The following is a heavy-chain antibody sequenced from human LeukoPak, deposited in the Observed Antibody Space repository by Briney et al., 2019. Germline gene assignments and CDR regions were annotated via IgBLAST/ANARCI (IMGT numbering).Heavy chain of an antibody. D-gene: IGHD6-19*01. V-gene: IGHV1-2*02. CDR3: ARSSSGWYLDS. CDR2: INPNSGGT. CDR1: GYTFSAHY. J-gene: IGHJ4*02. Sequence: GASVKVSCKASGYTFSAHYLHWVRQAPGQGLEWMGCINPNSGGTNYAQKFQGSVTMTGDTSISTAYMELSSLRSDDTAVYYCARSSSGWYLDSWGQGTLVTVSS.